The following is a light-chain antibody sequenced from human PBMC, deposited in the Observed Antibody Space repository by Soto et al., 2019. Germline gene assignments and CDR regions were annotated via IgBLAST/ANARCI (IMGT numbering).Light chain of an antibody. J-gene: IGLJ1*01. CDR3: KSYTTSNAYV. CDR2: EVN. V-gene: IGLV2-18*02. CDR1: SSDVGSYNR. Sequence: QSALTQPPSVSGSPGQSVTISCTGTSSDVGSYNRVSWYQQPPGTAPKLIIYEVNNRPSVVPDRFSGSNSGNTASLTIAGLQAEDEADYYCKSYTTSNAYVFGTGTKVTVL.